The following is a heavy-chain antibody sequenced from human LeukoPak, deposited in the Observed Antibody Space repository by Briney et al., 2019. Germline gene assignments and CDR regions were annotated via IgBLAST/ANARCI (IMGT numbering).Heavy chain of an antibody. CDR1: GVSISSGGYY. D-gene: IGHD4-17*01. V-gene: IGHV4-31*03. Sequence: NPSETLSLTCTVSGVSISSGGYYWSWIRQHPGKGLEWIGYIYCSGSTYYNPSLESRVTISVDTSKNQFSLKLSSVTAADTAVYYCAREERGTTVIDYWGQGTLVTVSS. CDR3: AREERGTTVIDY. J-gene: IGHJ4*02. CDR2: IYCSGST.